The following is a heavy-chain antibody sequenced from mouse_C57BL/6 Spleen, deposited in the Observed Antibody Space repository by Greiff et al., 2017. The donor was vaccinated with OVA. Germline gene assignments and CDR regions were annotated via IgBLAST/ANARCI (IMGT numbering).Heavy chain of an antibody. J-gene: IGHJ2*01. CDR3: ARETGTSGDFDY. Sequence: EVKVVESGGGLVKPGGSLKLSCAASGFTFSSYAMSWVRQTPEKRLEWVATISDGGSYTYYPDNVKGRFTISRDNAKNNLYLQMSHLKSEDTAMYYCARETGTSGDFDYWGQGTTLTVSS. V-gene: IGHV5-4*01. D-gene: IGHD4-1*01. CDR2: ISDGGSYT. CDR1: GFTFSSYA.